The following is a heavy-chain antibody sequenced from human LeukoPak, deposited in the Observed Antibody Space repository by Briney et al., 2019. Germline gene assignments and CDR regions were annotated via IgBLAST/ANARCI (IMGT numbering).Heavy chain of an antibody. CDR2: IYYSGST. D-gene: IGHD3-22*01. Sequence: SETLSLTCTVSGGSISGYYCSWIRQPPGRGLEYIGYIYYSGSTNYNPSLKSRVTMSVDTSKNQLSLNLRSVTAADTAVYYCARGTMMVGPWGQGTLVTVSS. J-gene: IGHJ5*02. CDR1: GGSISGYY. CDR3: ARGTMMVGP. V-gene: IGHV4-59*01.